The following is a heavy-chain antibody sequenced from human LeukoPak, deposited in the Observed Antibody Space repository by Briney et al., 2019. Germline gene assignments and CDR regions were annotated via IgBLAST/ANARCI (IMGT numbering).Heavy chain of an antibody. D-gene: IGHD2-2*01. Sequence: SETLSLTCTVSGGSISSGSYYWSWIRQPAGKGPEWIGRIYTSGSTDHNPSLKSRVTISVDTSKNQFSLKLSSMTAADTALYYYARDSLLPSAMGYYYMDVWGKGTTVTVSS. V-gene: IGHV4-61*02. J-gene: IGHJ6*03. CDR2: IYTSGST. CDR3: ARDSLLPSAMGYYYMDV. CDR1: GGSISSGSYY.